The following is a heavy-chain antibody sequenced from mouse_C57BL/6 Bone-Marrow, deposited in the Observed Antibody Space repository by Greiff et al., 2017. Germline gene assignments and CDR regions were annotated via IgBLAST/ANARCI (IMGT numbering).Heavy chain of an antibody. CDR2: IDPNSGGT. CDR1: FTSYW. D-gene: IGHD1-1*01. V-gene: IGHV1-72*01. CDR3: ARSGTTVVATGYFDV. J-gene: IGHJ1*03. Sequence: FTSYWMHWVKQRPGRGLEWIGRIDPNSGGTKYNEKFKSKATLTLDKPSSTAYMQLSSLTSEDSAVYYFARSGTTVVATGYFDVWGTGTTVTVSS.